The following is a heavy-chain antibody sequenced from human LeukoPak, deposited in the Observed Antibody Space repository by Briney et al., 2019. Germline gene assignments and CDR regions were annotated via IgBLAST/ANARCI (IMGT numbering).Heavy chain of an antibody. CDR1: GFTFSSYW. CDR3: ARALPPSVNTPWK. CDR2: ISSDGSST. V-gene: IGHV3-74*01. Sequence: PPGGSLRLSCAASGFTFSSYWMHWVRQAPGKGLVWVSRISSDGSSTSYADSVKGRFTIFRDNAKNTLYLQTNSLGAEDTAVYYCARALPPSVNTPWKWGQGTQVTVSS. J-gene: IGHJ4*02. D-gene: IGHD1-1*01.